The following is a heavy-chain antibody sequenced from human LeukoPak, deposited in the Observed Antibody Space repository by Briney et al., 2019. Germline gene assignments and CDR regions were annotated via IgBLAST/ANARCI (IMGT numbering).Heavy chain of an antibody. Sequence: GGSLRLSCAASGFTFNAYALHWVRQAPGNGLEWVSLIGGDGGSTKYADSVKGRFTISRDNSKNSLYLQMNSLRTEDTALYYCARGTGSSWLLDYWGRGTLVTVSS. CDR2: IGGDGGST. D-gene: IGHD6-13*01. CDR1: GFTFNAYA. CDR3: ARGTGSSWLLDY. J-gene: IGHJ4*02. V-gene: IGHV3-43*02.